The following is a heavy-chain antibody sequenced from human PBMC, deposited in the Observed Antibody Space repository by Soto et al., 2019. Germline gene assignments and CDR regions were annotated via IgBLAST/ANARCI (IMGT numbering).Heavy chain of an antibody. D-gene: IGHD1-1*01. J-gene: IGHJ6*02. Sequence: GESLKICCKGSGYSFTRYWISWVRQMPGKGLEWMGRIDPSDSYTNYSPSFQDIVTITRDTSASTAYMEVSSLRPEDTAGYCCARGRGMEENDDYYGMDIGGQGTTVTVSS. CDR1: GYSFTRYW. CDR3: ARGRGMEENDDYYGMDI. V-gene: IGHV5-10-1*01. CDR2: IDPSDSYT.